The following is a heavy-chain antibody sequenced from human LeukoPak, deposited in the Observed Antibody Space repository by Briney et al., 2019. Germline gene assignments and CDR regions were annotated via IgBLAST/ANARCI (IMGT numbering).Heavy chain of an antibody. V-gene: IGHV3-11*04. CDR3: ARDNSSGWSDFHYYGMDV. J-gene: IGHJ6*02. CDR2: ISSGGSPT. D-gene: IGHD6-19*01. Sequence: GGSLRLSCAAFGFTVSTNYMSWARQAPGKGLEWISYISSGGSPTYYADSVKGRFVISRDSAKNSLYLRMNSLRAEDTAVYYCARDNSSGWSDFHYYGMDVWGQGTTVIVSS. CDR1: GFTVSTNY.